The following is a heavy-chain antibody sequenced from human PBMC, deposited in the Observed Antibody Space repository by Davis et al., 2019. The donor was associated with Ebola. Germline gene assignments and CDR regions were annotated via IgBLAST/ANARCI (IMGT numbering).Heavy chain of an antibody. D-gene: IGHD4-11*01. CDR3: TVTTTHDDY. Sequence: GESLKISCAASGLTFSGSAMHWVRQASGKGLEWVGRIRSKANSYATAYAASVKGRFTISRDDSKNTAYLQMNSLKTEDTAVYYCTVTTTHDDYWGQGTLVTVSS. CDR1: GLTFSGSA. J-gene: IGHJ4*02. V-gene: IGHV3-73*01. CDR2: IRSKANSYAT.